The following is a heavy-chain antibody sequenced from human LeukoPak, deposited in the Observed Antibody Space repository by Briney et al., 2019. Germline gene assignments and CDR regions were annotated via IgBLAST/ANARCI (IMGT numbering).Heavy chain of an antibody. CDR1: GFAFSNYA. J-gene: IGHJ4*02. V-gene: IGHV3-23*01. Sequence: GGSLRLSRTTSGFAFSNYAMNWVSQAPGKGPEWVSGISGFNTYYADSVKGRFTIFRDNSKNVLYLQMDRLRAEDTAVYSCAKDVCTSPRCLLYFDSWGQGTLVTVSS. D-gene: IGHD2-8*01. CDR3: AKDVCTSPRCLLYFDS. CDR2: ISGFNT.